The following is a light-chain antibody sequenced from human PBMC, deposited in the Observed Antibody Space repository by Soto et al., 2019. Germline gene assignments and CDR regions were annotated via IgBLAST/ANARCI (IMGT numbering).Light chain of an antibody. CDR1: QSVSSN. CDR3: QQYGSLSWT. V-gene: IGKV3-20*01. CDR2: GAS. Sequence: VMTQSPATLSVSPGERATLSCRASQSVSSNLAWYQQKPGQAPRIIIFGASGRATGIPDRFSGSGSGTDFTLTISRLEPEDFAVYHCQQYGSLSWTFGQGTKVDIK. J-gene: IGKJ1*01.